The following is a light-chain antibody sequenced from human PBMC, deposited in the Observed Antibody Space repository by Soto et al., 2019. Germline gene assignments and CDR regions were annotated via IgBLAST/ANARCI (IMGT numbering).Light chain of an antibody. CDR3: KQYNNWPRT. J-gene: IGKJ1*01. Sequence: IVLTQSPATLSVSPGERATLSCRASQSVSSNLAWYQQKPGQAPGLLIYGASTRATGIPARFSGSGSGTEFTLTISSLQSEDFAVYYCKQYNNWPRTFGQGTKVDIK. CDR2: GAS. CDR1: QSVSSN. V-gene: IGKV3-15*01.